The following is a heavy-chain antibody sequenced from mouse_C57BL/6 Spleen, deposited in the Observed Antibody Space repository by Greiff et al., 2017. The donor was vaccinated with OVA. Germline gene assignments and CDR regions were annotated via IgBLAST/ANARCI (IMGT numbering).Heavy chain of an antibody. CDR2: IDPSDSYT. V-gene: IGHV1-59*01. CDR1: GYTFTSYW. CDR3: ARSSDYSNLCAMDY. D-gene: IGHD2-5*01. J-gene: IGHJ4*01. Sequence: QVQLQQPGAELVRPGTSVKLSCKASGYTFTSYWMHWVKQRPGQGLEWIGVIDPSDSYTNYNQKFKGKATLTVDTSSSTAYMQLSSLTSEDSAVYYCARSSDYSNLCAMDYWGKGTSVTVSS.